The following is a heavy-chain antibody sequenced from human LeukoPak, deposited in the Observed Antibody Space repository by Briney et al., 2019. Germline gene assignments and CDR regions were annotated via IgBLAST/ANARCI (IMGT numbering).Heavy chain of an antibody. CDR2: ISAYNGNT. J-gene: IGHJ5*02. CDR1: GYTFTSYG. CDR3: ARGSPTYYYDXXGYSP. V-gene: IGHV1-18*01. Sequence: ASVKVSCKASGYTFTSYGISWVRQAPGQGLEWMGWISAYNGNTNYAQKLQGRVTMTTDTSTSTAYMELRSLRSDDTAVYYCARGSPTYYYDXXGYSPWGQXTLVXXSS. D-gene: IGHD3-22*01.